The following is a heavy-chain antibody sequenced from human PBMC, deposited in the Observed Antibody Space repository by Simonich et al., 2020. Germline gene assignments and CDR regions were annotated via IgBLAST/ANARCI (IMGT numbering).Heavy chain of an antibody. V-gene: IGHV1-2*02. CDR1: GYTFTGYY. D-gene: IGHD7-27*01. Sequence: QVQLVQSGAEVKKPGASVKVSCKASGYTFTGYYMHWVRQAPGQGLGCMGWINPNSGGTNYAQKFQGRVTMTRDTSISTAYMELSRLRSDDTAVYYCARDELGIQHWYFDLWGRGTLVTVSS. CDR3: ARDELGIQHWYFDL. CDR2: INPNSGGT. J-gene: IGHJ2*01.